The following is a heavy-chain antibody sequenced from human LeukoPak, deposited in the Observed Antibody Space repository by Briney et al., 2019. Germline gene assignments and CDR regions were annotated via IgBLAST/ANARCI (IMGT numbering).Heavy chain of an antibody. CDR3: SVIQLWADDAFDI. Sequence: PSETLSLTCTVSGGSISSGSYYWSWIRQPAGKGLEWIGRIYTSGSTNYNPSLKSRVTISVDTSKNQFSLKLSSVTAADTAVYYCSVIQLWADDAFDIWGQGTMVTVSS. CDR2: IYTSGST. V-gene: IGHV4-61*02. CDR1: GGSISSGSYY. J-gene: IGHJ3*02. D-gene: IGHD5-18*01.